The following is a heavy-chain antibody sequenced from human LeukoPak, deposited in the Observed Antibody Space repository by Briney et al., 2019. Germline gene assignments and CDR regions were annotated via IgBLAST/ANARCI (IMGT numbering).Heavy chain of an antibody. CDR1: GYTFASYG. CDR3: ARSPPESDLGYYYYGMDV. V-gene: IGHV1-18*04. J-gene: IGHJ6*02. CDR2: ISAYDGNT. D-gene: IGHD2-21*02. Sequence: GASVKVSCKASGYTFASYGISWMRQAPGQGLEWMGWISAYDGNTNYSQKFQGRVTITRDTSASTAYMELSSLRSEDTAVYYCARSPPESDLGYYYYGMDVWGQGTTVTVSS.